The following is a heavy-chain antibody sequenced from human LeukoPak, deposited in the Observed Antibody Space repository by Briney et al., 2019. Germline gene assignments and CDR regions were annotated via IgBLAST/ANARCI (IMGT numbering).Heavy chain of an antibody. V-gene: IGHV3-43*02. Sequence: PGGSLRLSCAASGFTFDDYGMHWVRQAPGKGLEWVSLISGDGGSTYYADSVKGRFTISRDNSKDSLYLQMNSLRSDDTALYYCASKVALGHWGQGTLVTVSS. CDR1: GFTFDDYG. D-gene: IGHD7-27*01. CDR3: ASKVALGH. J-gene: IGHJ4*02. CDR2: ISGDGGST.